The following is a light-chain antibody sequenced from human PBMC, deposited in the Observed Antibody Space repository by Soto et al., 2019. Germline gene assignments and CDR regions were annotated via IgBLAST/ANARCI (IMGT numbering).Light chain of an antibody. Sequence: DIQMTQSPSSLSASVGDRVTITCRASQSISTWLAWYQQKPGRAPKLLIYDASTLESGVPSRFSGSRSETEFTLTISSLQPDDFATYYCQQYTGYSTFGQGTKVE. CDR2: DAS. CDR1: QSISTW. CDR3: QQYTGYST. V-gene: IGKV1-5*01. J-gene: IGKJ1*01.